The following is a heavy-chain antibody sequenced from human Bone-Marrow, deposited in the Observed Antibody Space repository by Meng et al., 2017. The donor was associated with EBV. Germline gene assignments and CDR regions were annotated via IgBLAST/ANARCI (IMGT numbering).Heavy chain of an antibody. D-gene: IGHD2-21*01. Sequence: ESGGGLVQPGGSLRLSCAASGFTLSSYWVHWVRQAPGKGLVWVSRINTDGSVINYANSVKGRFTISRDNAKNTVYLQMNNLRAEDTAVYYCAKDCFGDKDSWGQGTLVTVSS. CDR3: AKDCFGDKDS. CDR1: GFTLSSYW. J-gene: IGHJ4*02. V-gene: IGHV3-74*01. CDR2: INTDGSVI.